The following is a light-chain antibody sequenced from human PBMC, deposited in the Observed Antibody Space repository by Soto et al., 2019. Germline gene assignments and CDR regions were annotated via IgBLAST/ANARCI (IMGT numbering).Light chain of an antibody. J-gene: IGLJ1*01. CDR3: ASWDDSLNGHV. CDR2: SND. Sequence: VVTHPPSASGTPGQRVTVSCSGSSSNIASNTVNWYRQLPGTAPKLLIYSNDQRPSGVPDRFSASKSGTSASLAISGLQSEDEADYYCASWDDSLNGHVFGTGTKVTVL. CDR1: SSNIASNT. V-gene: IGLV1-44*01.